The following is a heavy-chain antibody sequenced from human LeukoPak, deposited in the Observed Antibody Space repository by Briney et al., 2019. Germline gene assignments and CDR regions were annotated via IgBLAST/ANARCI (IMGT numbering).Heavy chain of an antibody. CDR2: INAGNGNT. CDR1: GYTFTSYA. J-gene: IGHJ5*02. Sequence: ASVKVSYKASGYTFTSYAMHWVRQAPGQRLEWMGWINAGNGNTKYSQKFQGRVTITRDTSASTAYMELSSLRSEDTAVYYCARGAVRGVIPKNWFDPWGQGTLVTVSS. V-gene: IGHV1-3*01. CDR3: ARGAVRGVIPKNWFDP. D-gene: IGHD3-10*01.